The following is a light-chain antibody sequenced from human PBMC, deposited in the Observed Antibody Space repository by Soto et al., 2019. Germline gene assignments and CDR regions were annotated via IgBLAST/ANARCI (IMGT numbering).Light chain of an antibody. J-gene: IGKJ1*01. Sequence: EIVLTQSPGTLSLSPGERATLSCRARQSVSGSYLAWYQQKPGQSPRLLIHDASSRATGIPDRFSGSGSGTEFTLTISRLEPEDFAVYYCQQYATRPWTVGQGTKVESK. CDR3: QQYATRPWT. CDR2: DAS. V-gene: IGKV3-20*01. CDR1: QSVSGSY.